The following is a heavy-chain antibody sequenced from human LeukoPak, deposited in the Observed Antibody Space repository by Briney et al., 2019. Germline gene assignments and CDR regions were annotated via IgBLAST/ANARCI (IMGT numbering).Heavy chain of an antibody. D-gene: IGHD6-13*01. CDR3: ASPAVYSSSWYYFDY. V-gene: IGHV3-66*01. Sequence: GGSLRLSCAASGFIVSTNYMSWVRQAPGKGLEWVSVIYTDGRTYYADSVKGRFTISRDNSKNTLYLQMNSLRAEDTAVYYCASPAVYSSSWYYFDYWGQGTLVTISS. CDR2: IYTDGRT. J-gene: IGHJ4*02. CDR1: GFIVSTNY.